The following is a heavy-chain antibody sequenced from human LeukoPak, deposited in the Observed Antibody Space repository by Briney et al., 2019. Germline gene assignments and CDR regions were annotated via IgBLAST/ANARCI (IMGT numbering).Heavy chain of an antibody. V-gene: IGHV3-21*01. Sequence: GGSLRLSCAASGFTLSSHSMNWVRQAPGKGLEWVSSISTSSVYIYYADSVKGRFTISRDNAKNSLYLQMNSLRAEDTAVYYCARGSSNIAARNNWFDPWGQGTLSPSPQ. CDR3: ARGSSNIAARNNWFDP. CDR2: ISTSSVYI. CDR1: GFTLSSHS. J-gene: IGHJ5*02. D-gene: IGHD6-6*01.